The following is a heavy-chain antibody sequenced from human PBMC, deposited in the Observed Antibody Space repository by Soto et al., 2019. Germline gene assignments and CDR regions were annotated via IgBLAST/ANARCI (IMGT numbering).Heavy chain of an antibody. V-gene: IGHV4-34*01. J-gene: IGHJ4*02. CDR2: INHSGRT. Sequence: QVQLQQWGAGLLKPSETLSLTCAVYGGSFSGYYWTWMRQPPGTGLEGIGDINHSGRTNYNPSLKSRVTTSVDTSKNQFSLKLTSVTAADTAVYYCARDKITALFDYWGQGTLVTVSS. CDR1: GGSFSGYY. CDR3: ARDKITALFDY. D-gene: IGHD3-10*01.